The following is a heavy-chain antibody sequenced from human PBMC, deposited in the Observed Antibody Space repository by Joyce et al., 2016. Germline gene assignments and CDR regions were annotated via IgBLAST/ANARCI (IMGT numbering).Heavy chain of an antibody. CDR2: ISWNSGNI. Sequence: EVQLVESGGGLVQPGRFLRLSCAASGFTFEDYAMPWVRQAPGKGLEWVSGISWNSGNIGYADSVKGRFTISRDNAKNSLYLQMNSLRAEDTALYYCAAWGYSSSWYAGWGQGTLVTVSS. CDR1: GFTFEDYA. D-gene: IGHD6-13*01. V-gene: IGHV3-9*01. CDR3: AAWGYSSSWYAG. J-gene: IGHJ4*02.